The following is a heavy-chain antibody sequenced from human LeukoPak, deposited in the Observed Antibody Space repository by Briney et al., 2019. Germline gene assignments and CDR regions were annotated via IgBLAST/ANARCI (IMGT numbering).Heavy chain of an antibody. CDR3: AQQLGN. Sequence: GGSLRLSCAASGFTFDDYAMHWVRQAPGKGLEWVSLISGDGGSTYYADSVKGRFTISRDNSKSSLYLQMNSLRTEDTALYYCAQQLGNWGQGTLVTVSS. D-gene: IGHD6-13*01. V-gene: IGHV3-43*02. J-gene: IGHJ4*02. CDR2: ISGDGGST. CDR1: GFTFDDYA.